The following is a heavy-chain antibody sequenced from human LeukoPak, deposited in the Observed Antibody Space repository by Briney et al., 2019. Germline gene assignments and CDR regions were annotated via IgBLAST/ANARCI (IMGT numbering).Heavy chain of an antibody. CDR2: ISSSGGST. D-gene: IGHD6-13*01. CDR1: GFTFNSYA. J-gene: IGHJ4*02. Sequence: GGSLRLSCAASGFTFNSYAMSWVRQAPGKGLEWVSAISSSGGSTYYPDSVKGRFTISRDNAKNSLYLQMNSLRDEDTAVYYCAKAYSSSWVFFDYWGQGTLVTVSS. V-gene: IGHV3-23*01. CDR3: AKAYSSSWVFFDY.